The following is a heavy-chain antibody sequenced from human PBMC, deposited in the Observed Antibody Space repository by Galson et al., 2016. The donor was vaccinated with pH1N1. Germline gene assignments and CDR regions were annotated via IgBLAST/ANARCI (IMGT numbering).Heavy chain of an antibody. V-gene: IGHV1-46*01. J-gene: IGHJ4*02. CDR2: IKPTGGDT. CDR3: ARAPYSNYPYYYFDF. CDR1: GYGFTDYY. Sequence: SVKVSCKASGYGFTDYYVHWIRQAPGQGLEWMAIIKPTGGDTTYAQNFQGRVFVTRDASTSTVYMEVTSLRSEDTAVYYCARAPYSNYPYYYFDFWGQGTLVTVSS. D-gene: IGHD4-11*01.